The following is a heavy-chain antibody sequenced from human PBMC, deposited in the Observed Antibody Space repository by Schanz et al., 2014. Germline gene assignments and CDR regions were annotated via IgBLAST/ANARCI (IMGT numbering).Heavy chain of an antibody. CDR1: NYIFTKYY. CDR3: VRDVPINDY. J-gene: IGHJ4*02. Sequence: QVQLVQSGAEVKKPGASVKLSCKASNYIFTKYYIHCVRQAPGQGLEWMGWISVYHGHTNYAEKVHGRVTMTTDTSTSTAYMELRSLISDDTAVYYCVRDVPINDYWGQGTPVTVSS. CDR2: ISVYHGHT. D-gene: IGHD2-2*01. V-gene: IGHV1-18*04.